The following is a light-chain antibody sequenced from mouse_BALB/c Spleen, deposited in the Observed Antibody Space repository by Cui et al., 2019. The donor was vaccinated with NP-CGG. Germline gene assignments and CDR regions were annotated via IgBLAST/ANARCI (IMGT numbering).Light chain of an antibody. CDR2: GTN. CDR3: ALWYSNHWV. V-gene: IGLV1*01. CDR1: TGAITTSNY. Sequence: QAFVTKDYALTTSPGETVTLTCRSSTGAITTSNYANWVQEKPDHLFTGLIGGTNNRAPGVPARFSGSLIGDKAALTITGAQTEDEAIYFCALWYSNHWVFGGGTKLTVL. J-gene: IGLJ1*01.